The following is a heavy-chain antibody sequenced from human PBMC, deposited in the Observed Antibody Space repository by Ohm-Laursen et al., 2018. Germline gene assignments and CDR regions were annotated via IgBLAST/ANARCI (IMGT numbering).Heavy chain of an antibody. CDR2: IYHSGST. D-gene: IGHD2-21*01. CDR3: ARAVIGHIAWFDP. V-gene: IGHV4-38-2*01. J-gene: IGHJ5*02. CDR1: GYSISSGYY. Sequence: TLSLTCAVSGYSISSGYYWGWIRQPPGKGLEWIGSIYHSGSTYYNPSLKSRVTISVDTSKNQFSLKLSSVTAADTAVYYCARAVIGHIAWFDPWGQGTLVTVSS.